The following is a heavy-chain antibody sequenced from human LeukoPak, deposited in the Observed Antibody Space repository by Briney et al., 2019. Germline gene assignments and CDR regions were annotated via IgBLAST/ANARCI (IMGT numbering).Heavy chain of an antibody. CDR3: VKVLASGDAFDI. D-gene: IGHD3-10*01. CDR1: GVPFNSYA. J-gene: IGHJ3*02. Sequence: GGSLRLSCAAAGVPFNSYAMTLVRQAPGKGLEWVSAISARGDSTYYADSVKGRFTISRDNSKYTLYLQMNSLRADDTALYYCVKVLASGDAFDIWGQGTMVIVSS. V-gene: IGHV3-23*01. CDR2: ISARGDST.